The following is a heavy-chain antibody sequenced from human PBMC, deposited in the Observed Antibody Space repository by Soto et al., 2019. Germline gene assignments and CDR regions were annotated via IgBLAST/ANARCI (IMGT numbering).Heavy chain of an antibody. D-gene: IGHD6-19*01. J-gene: IGHJ4*02. CDR1: GYGFTSFL. V-gene: IGHV5-51*01. CDR3: ARKHPIDSFGWYD. CDR2: IYPRDSDT. Sequence: GESLKIYCKASGYGFTSFLLSWVRQMPVQGLEWMGSIYPRDSDTRYSPSFQGQVTVSADKSTRTAYLQLTNLEASDTAIYYCARKHPIDSFGWYDWGQRTPVAVSS.